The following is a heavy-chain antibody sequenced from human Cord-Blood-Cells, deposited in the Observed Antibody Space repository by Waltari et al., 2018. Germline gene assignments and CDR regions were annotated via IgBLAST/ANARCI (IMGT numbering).Heavy chain of an antibody. V-gene: IGHV1-46*01. J-gene: IGHJ3*02. CDR3: ARTGDDAFDI. D-gene: IGHD7-27*01. Sequence: QVQLVQSGAEVTKPGASVKVSCKAPGYTFTSYYLHRVRQAPGQGLEWMGIINPSGGSTSYAQKFQGRVTMTRDTSTSTVYMELSSLRSEDTAVYYCARTGDDAFDIWGQGTMVTVSS. CDR1: GYTFTSYY. CDR2: INPSGGST.